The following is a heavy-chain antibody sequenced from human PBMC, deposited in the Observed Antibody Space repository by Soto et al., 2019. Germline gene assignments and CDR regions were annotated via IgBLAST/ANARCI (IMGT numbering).Heavy chain of an antibody. CDR3: ARERSERRLPWDIVVVVAATPRVGYYYGMDV. D-gene: IGHD2-15*01. J-gene: IGHJ6*02. Sequence: ASVKVSCKASGYTFTSYYMHWVRHAPGQGLEWMGIINPSGGSTSYAQKFQGRVTMTRDTSTSTVYMELSSLRSEDTAVYYCARERSERRLPWDIVVVVAATPRVGYYYGMDVWGQGTTVTVSS. CDR1: GYTFTSYY. V-gene: IGHV1-46*01. CDR2: INPSGGST.